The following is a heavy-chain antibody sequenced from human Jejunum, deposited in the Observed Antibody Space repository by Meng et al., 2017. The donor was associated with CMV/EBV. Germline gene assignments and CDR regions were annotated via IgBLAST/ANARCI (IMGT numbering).Heavy chain of an antibody. CDR3: AKDRGVGDDAFDI. CDR2: TWHDESNK. D-gene: IGHD1-26*01. Sequence: AYGFEFSRSGMHWVSQAPDKGMEWVAVTWHDESNKYYADSVRGRFTISRDNFKNTLYLQMNSLRAEDTAVYYCAKDRGVGDDAFDIWGQGTMVTVSS. V-gene: IGHV3-33*06. J-gene: IGHJ3*02. CDR1: GFEFSRSG.